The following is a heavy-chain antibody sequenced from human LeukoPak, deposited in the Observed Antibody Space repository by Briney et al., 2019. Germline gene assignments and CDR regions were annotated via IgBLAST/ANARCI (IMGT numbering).Heavy chain of an antibody. J-gene: IGHJ5*02. CDR3: SKERATALLNYAFDP. CDR1: GVSMTTYY. D-gene: IGHD5-24*01. Sequence: SETLPLTCTVSGVSMTTYYWSWIRQPPGKGLEWIAYSHNSGETKYNPSLKSRITTSVDTSKNEFSLKLTSVTAADTAVYYCSKERATALLNYAFDPWGQGTLVTVSS. V-gene: IGHV4-59*12. CDR2: SHNSGET.